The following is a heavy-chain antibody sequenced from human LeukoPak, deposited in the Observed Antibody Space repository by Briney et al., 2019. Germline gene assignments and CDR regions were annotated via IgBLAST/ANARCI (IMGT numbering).Heavy chain of an antibody. D-gene: IGHD6-25*01. CDR2: ISSSSSSSRTI. Sequence: GGSLRLSCAASGFTFSSYSMNWVRQAPGKGLEWVSYISSSSSSSRTIYYADSVKGRFTISRDNAKNSLYLQMNSLRAEDTAVYYCARDTPRLWFDPWGQGTLVAVSS. CDR1: GFTFSSYS. J-gene: IGHJ5*02. CDR3: ARDTPRLWFDP. V-gene: IGHV3-48*04.